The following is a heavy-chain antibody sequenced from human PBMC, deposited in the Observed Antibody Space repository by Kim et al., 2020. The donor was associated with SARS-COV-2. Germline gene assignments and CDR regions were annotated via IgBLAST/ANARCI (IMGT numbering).Heavy chain of an antibody. Sequence: GGSLRLSCAASGFTFSSYGMRWVRQAPGKGLEWVAVIWYDGSNKYYADSVKGRFTISRDNSKNTLYLQMNSLRAEDTAVYYCARDPTYYDILNGYLYGMGAGNHYSCYGRDVWGQGTRVTVSS. CDR2: IWYDGSNK. CDR1: GFTFSSYG. D-gene: IGHD3-9*01. CDR3: ARDPTYYDILNGYLYGMGAGNHYSCYGRDV. J-gene: IGHJ6*02. V-gene: IGHV3-33*01.